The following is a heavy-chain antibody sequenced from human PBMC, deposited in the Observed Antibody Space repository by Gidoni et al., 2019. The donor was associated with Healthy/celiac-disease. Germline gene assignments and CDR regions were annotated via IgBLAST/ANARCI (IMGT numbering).Heavy chain of an antibody. D-gene: IGHD6-6*01. V-gene: IGHV1-3*01. CDR1: GYTFTSYA. CDR2: INAGNGNT. Sequence: QVQLVQSGAEVKKPGASVTVSCKASGYTFTSYAMHWVRQAPGQRLEWMGWINAGNGNTKYSQKFQGRVTITRDTSASTAYMELSSLRSEDTAVYYCAREQLVSDYYYGMDVWGQGTTVTVSS. J-gene: IGHJ6*02. CDR3: AREQLVSDYYYGMDV.